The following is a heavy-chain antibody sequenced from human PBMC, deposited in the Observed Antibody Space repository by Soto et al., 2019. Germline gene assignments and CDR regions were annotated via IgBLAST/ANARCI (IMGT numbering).Heavy chain of an antibody. CDR2: MSADGRDK. V-gene: IGHV3-30*04. CDR3: ARDDPFHDY. J-gene: IGHJ4*02. Sequence: QVQLVESGGGVVQPGGSLRLSCVASGFTFSAYPMHWVRQAPDKGLEWVAVMSADGRDKFYADSVKGRFTISRDNSKNTLYLQINSLRPEDTGVYFCARDDPFHDYWRLGTLVTVSS. CDR1: GFTFSAYP.